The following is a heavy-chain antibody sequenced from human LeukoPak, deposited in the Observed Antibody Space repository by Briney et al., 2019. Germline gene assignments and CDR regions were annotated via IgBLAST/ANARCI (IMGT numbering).Heavy chain of an antibody. CDR1: GFTFTSYA. J-gene: IGHJ4*02. CDR3: AKDRVGYYYDSSGYDY. D-gene: IGHD3-22*01. CDR2: ISGSGGST. Sequence: GGSLRLSCAASGFTFTSYAMSWVRQAPGKGLEWVSAISGSGGSTYYADSVKGRFTISRDNSKNTLYLQMNSLRAEDTAVYYCAKDRVGYYYDSSGYDYWGQGTLVTVSS. V-gene: IGHV3-23*01.